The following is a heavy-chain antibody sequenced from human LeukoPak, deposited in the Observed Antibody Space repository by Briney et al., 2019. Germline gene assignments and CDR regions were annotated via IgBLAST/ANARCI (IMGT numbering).Heavy chain of an antibody. CDR2: INPTSGGT. J-gene: IGHJ6*03. CDR3: TRAAGDYGDYDYFYYMDV. V-gene: IGHV1-2*02. Sequence: ASVKVSCKASGYTFTGYYMHWVRQAPGQGLEWMGWINPTSGGTKYAQKFQGRVTMTRDTSISTAYMELNTLRSDDTAMYYCTRAAGDYGDYDYFYYMDVWGKGTTVTISS. D-gene: IGHD4-17*01. CDR1: GYTFTGYY.